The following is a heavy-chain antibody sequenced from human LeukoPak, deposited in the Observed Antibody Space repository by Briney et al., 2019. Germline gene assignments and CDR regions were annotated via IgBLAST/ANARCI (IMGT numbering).Heavy chain of an antibody. Sequence: GGSLRLSCAASGFIFSDYAMSWVRQAPGKGLEWVSTIGGSGSNTYYADSVKGRFTISRDNSKNTLYLQMNSLRAEDTAVFYCARGRGGSTSCYDFWGQGTLVTVSS. J-gene: IGHJ4*02. CDR2: IGGSGSNT. D-gene: IGHD3-16*01. CDR3: ARGRGGSTSCYDF. CDR1: GFIFSDYA. V-gene: IGHV3-23*01.